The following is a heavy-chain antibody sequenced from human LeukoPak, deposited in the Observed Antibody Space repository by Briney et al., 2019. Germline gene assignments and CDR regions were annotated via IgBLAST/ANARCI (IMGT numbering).Heavy chain of an antibody. J-gene: IGHJ4*02. CDR2: ISGDGGSTYYT. Sequence: GGSLRLSCAASGFTFDDYAMHWVRHAPGKGLEWVSLISGDGGSTYYTYYADSVKGRFTISRDNSKNSLYLQMNSLRTEDTALYYCAKDIKTVTTGMYDYWGQGTLVTVSS. CDR1: GFTFDDYA. D-gene: IGHD4-11*01. V-gene: IGHV3-43*02. CDR3: AKDIKTVTTGMYDY.